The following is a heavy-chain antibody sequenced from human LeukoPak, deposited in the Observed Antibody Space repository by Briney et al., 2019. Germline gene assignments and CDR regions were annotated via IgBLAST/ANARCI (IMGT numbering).Heavy chain of an antibody. J-gene: IGHJ4*02. V-gene: IGHV3-74*01. CDR2: INSDGSST. CDR1: GFTFSSYW. Sequence: GGSLRLSCAASGFTFSSYWMHWVRQAPGKGLVWVSRINSDGSSTSYADSAKGRFTISRDISTNTLYLQMNSLRADDTAVYYCAKGVVVVTAMNYFDSWGQGTLVTVSS. D-gene: IGHD2-21*02. CDR3: AKGVVVVTAMNYFDS.